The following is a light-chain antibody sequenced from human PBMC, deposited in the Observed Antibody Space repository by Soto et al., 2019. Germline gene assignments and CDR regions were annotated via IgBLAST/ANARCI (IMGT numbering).Light chain of an antibody. V-gene: IGKV3-15*01. CDR1: QSVSSN. J-gene: IGKJ1*01. CDR3: QQTYGAPRT. Sequence: EIVMTQSPATLSVSPGERATLSCRASQSVSSNLAWYQQKPGQAPRLLIYGASTRATGIPARFSGSGSGTEFTLTISSLQSEDFATYYCQQTYGAPRTFGQGTKVEVK. CDR2: GAS.